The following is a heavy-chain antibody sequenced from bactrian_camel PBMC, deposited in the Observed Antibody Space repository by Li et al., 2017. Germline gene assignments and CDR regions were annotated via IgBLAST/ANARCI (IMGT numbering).Heavy chain of an antibody. CDR1: GFIFEHYW. CDR3: AADFEGGTVQAGHLSGTIPSLFSY. Sequence: HVQLVESGGGSVRAGGSLTLSCAASGFIFEHYWMNWVRQAPGKGLEWVSMINSAGDRTYYIDSVKGRFTISRDNVKMMLYLQLNSLKPEDTAMYYCAADFEGGTVQAGHLSGTIPSLFSYWGQGTQVTVS. D-gene: IGHD2*01. V-gene: IGHV3S26*01. CDR2: INSAGDRT. J-gene: IGHJ4*01.